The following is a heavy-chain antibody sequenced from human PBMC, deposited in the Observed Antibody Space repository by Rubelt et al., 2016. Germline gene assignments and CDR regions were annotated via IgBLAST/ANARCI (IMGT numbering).Heavy chain of an antibody. J-gene: IGHJ3*02. D-gene: IGHD2-21*02. CDR2: FDPEDGET. CDR1: GYTLTELS. Sequence: QVQLVQSGAEVKKPGASVKVSCKVSGYTLTELSMHWVRQAPGKGLEWMGGFDPEDGETIYAMRVQGRVTRNEDTSTDTAYMELSSLRSADTAGYYCAPRWCGGDCKNAFDIWGQGTMVTVSS. CDR3: APRWCGGDCKNAFDI. V-gene: IGHV1-24*01.